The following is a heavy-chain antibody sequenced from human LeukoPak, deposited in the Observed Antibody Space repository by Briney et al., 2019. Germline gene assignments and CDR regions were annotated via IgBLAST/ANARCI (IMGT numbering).Heavy chain of an antibody. J-gene: IGHJ4*02. CDR1: DFILSTYA. V-gene: IGHV3-23*01. D-gene: IGHD3-22*01. Sequence: GGSLRLSCTASDFILSTYAMSWVRQTPGKGLEWVSSISGNGAHPYYADSVRGRFSISRDFSRNAVFLQMSSLRVEDTATYYCAKAVDGRGYYFERGADFWGQGTMVTVSS. CDR3: AKAVDGRGYYFERGADF. CDR2: ISGNGAHP.